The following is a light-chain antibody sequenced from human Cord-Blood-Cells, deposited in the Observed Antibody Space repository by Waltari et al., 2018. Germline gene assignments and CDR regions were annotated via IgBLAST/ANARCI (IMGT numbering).Light chain of an antibody. V-gene: IGKV3-20*01. Sequence: TVLTQSPAPLSLSLGQRATLSCSASQSVSSSYLAWYQQKPGQAPRLLIYRASSRATGIPDRCSGSGSGTDFTLTISRLEPEDFAVYYCQQYGSSQLTFGGGTKVEIK. CDR1: QSVSSSY. CDR3: QQYGSSQLT. J-gene: IGKJ4*01. CDR2: RAS.